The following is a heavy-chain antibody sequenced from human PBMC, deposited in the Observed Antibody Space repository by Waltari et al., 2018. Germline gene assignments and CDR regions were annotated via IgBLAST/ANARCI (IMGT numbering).Heavy chain of an antibody. V-gene: IGHV1-8*03. CDR2: MNPTIGNT. J-gene: IGHJ5*02. D-gene: IGHD1-7*01. CDR3: ARALLGVTGTSYNWFDP. CDR1: GYTFTSYD. Sequence: QVQLVQSGAEVKKPGASVKVSCKASGYTFTSYDINWVRQATGQGLEWMGWMNPTIGNTGYAQKFQVRVTITRNTSISTAYMELSSLRSEDTAVYYCARALLGVTGTSYNWFDPWGQGTLVTVSS.